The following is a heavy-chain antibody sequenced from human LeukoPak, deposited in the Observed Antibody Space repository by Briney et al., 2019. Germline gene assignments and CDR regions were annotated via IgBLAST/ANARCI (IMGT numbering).Heavy chain of an antibody. CDR2: VYHTGST. Sequence: SDTLSLTCAVYGGPFTTFYWSWIRQPPGKGLEWIGDVYHTGSTTYSPSLKSRLSISVDTSKKQFSLSLSSVTAADTAVYYCARAPHTEVVRGVTNWFDPWGQGTLVTVSS. D-gene: IGHD3-10*01. V-gene: IGHV4-34*01. J-gene: IGHJ5*02. CDR3: ARAPHTEVVRGVTNWFDP. CDR1: GGPFTTFY.